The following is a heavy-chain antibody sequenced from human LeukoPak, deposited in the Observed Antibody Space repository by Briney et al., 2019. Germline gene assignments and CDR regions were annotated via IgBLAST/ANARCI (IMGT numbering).Heavy chain of an antibody. J-gene: IGHJ4*02. CDR2: ISYDGSNK. D-gene: IGHD3-10*01. CDR3: ARDYYGSGSYLRVGY. CDR1: GFTFSSYA. V-gene: IGHV3-30*04. Sequence: PGGSLRLSCAASGFTFSSYAMRWVRQAPGKGREWVAVISYDGSNKYYADSVKGRFNISRDNSKNTLYLQMNSLRAEDTAVYYCARDYYGSGSYLRVGYWGQGTLVTVSS.